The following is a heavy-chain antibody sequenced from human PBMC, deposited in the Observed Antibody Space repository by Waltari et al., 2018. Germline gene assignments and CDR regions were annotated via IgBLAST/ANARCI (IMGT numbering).Heavy chain of an antibody. CDR1: GDSVSSGPYF. D-gene: IGHD1-26*01. CDR2: MFYSGTT. V-gene: IGHV4-39*07. CDR3: ARDRSGTINSFDP. J-gene: IGHJ5*02. Sequence: QLQLQESGHRLVKPAATLSLPCTVAGDSVSSGPYFWAWIRQPPGKGLEWPGSMFYSGTTSHNSSLKSRVTISVDTSKNQFSLQLKSVTAADTAVYFCARDRSGTINSFDPWGRGTLVTVSS.